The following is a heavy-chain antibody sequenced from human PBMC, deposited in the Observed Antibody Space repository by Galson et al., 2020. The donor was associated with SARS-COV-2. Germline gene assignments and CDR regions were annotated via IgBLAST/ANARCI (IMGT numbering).Heavy chain of an antibody. Sequence: GESLKISCAASGFTFNTYWMTWVRQAPGKGLEWVANINEDGSEKYSVDSVRGRFTISRDNGKSSLFLHMDSLRAEDTALYYCARARSGTTYSYHYMDVWGKGTTVTVSS. CDR1: GFTFNTYW. CDR2: INEDGSEK. J-gene: IGHJ6*03. V-gene: IGHV3-7*03. D-gene: IGHD3-10*01. CDR3: ARARSGTTYSYHYMDV.